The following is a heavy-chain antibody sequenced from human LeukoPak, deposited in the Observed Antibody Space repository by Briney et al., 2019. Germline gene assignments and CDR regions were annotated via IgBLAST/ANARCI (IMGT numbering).Heavy chain of an antibody. CDR3: AKDADSSGWYYTFFDY. D-gene: IGHD6-19*01. Sequence: GRSLRLSCAASGFTFSSYGMPWVRQAPGKGLEWVAVISYDGSNKYYADSVKGRFTISRDNSKNTLYLQMNSLRAEDTAVYYCAKDADSSGWYYTFFDYWGQGTLVTASS. CDR1: GFTFSSYG. CDR2: ISYDGSNK. V-gene: IGHV3-30*18. J-gene: IGHJ4*02.